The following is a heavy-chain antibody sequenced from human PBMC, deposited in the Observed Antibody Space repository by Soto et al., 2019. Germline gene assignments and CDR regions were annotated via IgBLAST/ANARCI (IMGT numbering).Heavy chain of an antibody. Sequence: QVQLVQSGAEVKKPGASVKVSCTASGYTFTSYGISWVRQAPGQGLEWMGWISAYNGNTNYAQKLQGRVTKTTDTSTSTAYMELRSLRSDDTAVYYCARDSLIVGATNYYYGMDVWGQGTTVTVSS. CDR1: GYTFTSYG. D-gene: IGHD1-26*01. J-gene: IGHJ6*02. CDR3: ARDSLIVGATNYYYGMDV. CDR2: ISAYNGNT. V-gene: IGHV1-18*01.